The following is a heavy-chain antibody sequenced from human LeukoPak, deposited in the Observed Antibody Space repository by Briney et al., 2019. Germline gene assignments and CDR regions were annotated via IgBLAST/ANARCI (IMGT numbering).Heavy chain of an antibody. D-gene: IGHD3-22*01. V-gene: IGHV4-34*01. CDR2: INHSGST. J-gene: IGHJ4*02. Sequence: GSLRLSCAASGFTFSSYAMSWVRQAPGKGLEWIGEINHSGSTNYNPSLKSRVTISVDTSKNQFSLKLSSVTAADTAVYYCARAYDSSGYCDYWGQGTLVTVSS. CDR1: GFTFSSYA. CDR3: ARAYDSSGYCDY.